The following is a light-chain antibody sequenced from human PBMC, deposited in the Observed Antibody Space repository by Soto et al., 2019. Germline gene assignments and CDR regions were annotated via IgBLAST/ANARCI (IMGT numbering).Light chain of an antibody. V-gene: IGKV1-33*01. Sequence: DIPMTQSPSSLSASVGDRVTITCQASQDISNYLNWYQQKPGKAPKLLIYDASNLETSVPSRFSGSGSGTDFTFTISSLQPEDIATYYCQQYDNLPPFGGGTKVEIK. CDR1: QDISNY. J-gene: IGKJ4*01. CDR2: DAS. CDR3: QQYDNLPP.